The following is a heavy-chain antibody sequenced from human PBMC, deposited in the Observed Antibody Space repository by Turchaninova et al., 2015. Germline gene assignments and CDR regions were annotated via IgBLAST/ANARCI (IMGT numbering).Heavy chain of an antibody. V-gene: IGHV1-69*04. J-gene: IGHJ6*02. D-gene: IGHD5-24*01. Sequence: QVPLVQSGAGLKNPGSSSKVSCNASGGTFSSYAISWGRQAPGQGLEWMGRIIPILGIANYAQKFQGRVTITADKSTSTAYMELSSLRSEDTAVYYCASEKRWLQSDVWGQGTTVTVSS. CDR3: ASEKRWLQSDV. CDR1: GGTFSSYA. CDR2: IIPILGIA.